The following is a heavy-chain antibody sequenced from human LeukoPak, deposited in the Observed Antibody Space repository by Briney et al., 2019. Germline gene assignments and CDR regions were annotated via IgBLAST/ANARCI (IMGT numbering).Heavy chain of an antibody. J-gene: IGHJ6*02. Sequence: GGSLRLSCAASGFTFSSYGMHWVRQAPGKGLEWVSAINGSGGSTYYADSVKGRFTISRDNSKNTLYLQMNSLRAEDTAVYYCAYCSSTSCSPYYYYYYGMDVWGQGTTVTVSS. V-gene: IGHV3-23*01. CDR3: AYCSSTSCSPYYYYYYGMDV. D-gene: IGHD2-2*01. CDR2: INGSGGST. CDR1: GFTFSSYG.